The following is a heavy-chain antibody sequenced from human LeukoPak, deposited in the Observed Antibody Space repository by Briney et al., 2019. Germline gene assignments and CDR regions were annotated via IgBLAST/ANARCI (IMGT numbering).Heavy chain of an antibody. Sequence: GGSLRLSCAASGFTFSSYSMNWVRQAPGKRLEWVSSISSSSSYIYYADSVKGRFTISRDNAKNSLYLQMNSLRAEDTAVYYCARFYYYDFWSGYHPPYFDYWGQGTLVTVSS. CDR3: ARFYYYDFWSGYHPPYFDY. J-gene: IGHJ4*02. V-gene: IGHV3-21*01. D-gene: IGHD3-3*01. CDR2: ISSSSSYI. CDR1: GFTFSSYS.